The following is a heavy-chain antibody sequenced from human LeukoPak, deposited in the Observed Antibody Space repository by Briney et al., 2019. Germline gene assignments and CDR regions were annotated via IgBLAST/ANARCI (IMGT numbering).Heavy chain of an antibody. V-gene: IGHV5-51*01. Sequence: GESLKISGKGPGYSFSTYWIGWVRQMPGKGLEWMEIIYPGDSDTRYSPSFQGQVTISADKSISTAYLQWSSLKASDTAMYYCARHTPLTPYYYYYMDVWGKGTTVTVSS. CDR3: ARHTPLTPYYYYYMDV. CDR2: IYPGDSDT. D-gene: IGHD2-15*01. J-gene: IGHJ6*03. CDR1: GYSFSTYW.